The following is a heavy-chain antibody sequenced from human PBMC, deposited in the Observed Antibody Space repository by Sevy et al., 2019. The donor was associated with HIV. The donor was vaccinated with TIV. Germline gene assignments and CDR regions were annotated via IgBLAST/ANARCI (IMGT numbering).Heavy chain of an antibody. CDR1: GFTVSTYA. CDR3: AAGDTSMATDIDY. V-gene: IGHV3-23*01. J-gene: IGHJ4*02. D-gene: IGHD5-18*01. Sequence: GGSLRLSCAASGFTVSTYAINWVRQAPGEGLEWVSAITGGGDSTSYADSVKGRFTISRDNSKNVVYLQMNSLRAEYTAVYYCAAGDTSMATDIDYWGQGTLVTVSS. CDR2: ITGGGDST.